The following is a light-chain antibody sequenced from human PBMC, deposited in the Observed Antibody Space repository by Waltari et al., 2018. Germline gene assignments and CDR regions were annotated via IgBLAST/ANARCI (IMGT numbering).Light chain of an antibody. Sequence: DIQMTQSPSSLSASVGDRVTLTCRASQSISSYFNWYQQKPGKAPKLLIYAASSLQSGVPSRFSGSGSGTDFTLTISSLQPEDFATYYCQQSYSTPRLTFGGGTKVEIK. J-gene: IGKJ4*01. V-gene: IGKV1-39*01. CDR1: QSISSY. CDR2: AAS. CDR3: QQSYSTPRLT.